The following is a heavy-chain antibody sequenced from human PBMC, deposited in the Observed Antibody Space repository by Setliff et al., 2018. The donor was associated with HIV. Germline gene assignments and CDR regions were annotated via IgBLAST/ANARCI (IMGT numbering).Heavy chain of an antibody. J-gene: IGHJ5*02. V-gene: IGHV3-53*01. D-gene: IGHD3-10*01. CDR3: ARGVKWLDP. CDR1: GFNVSHNY. CDR2: IYSDGRT. Sequence: PWGSLRLSCAASGFNVSHNYMTWVRQAPGKGLEWVYIIYSDGRTYYADSVKGRFTISRDDSKNTVYLQMHSRRVEDTAVYYCARGVKWLDPWGQGTLVTVSS.